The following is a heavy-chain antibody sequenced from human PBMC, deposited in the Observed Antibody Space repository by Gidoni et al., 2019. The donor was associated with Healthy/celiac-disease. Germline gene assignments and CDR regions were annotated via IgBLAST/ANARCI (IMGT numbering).Heavy chain of an antibody. CDR3: AREEYSSSRSFDY. CDR2: IKQDGSEK. J-gene: IGHJ4*02. CDR1: GFTFSSYW. V-gene: IGHV3-7*01. D-gene: IGHD6-6*01. Sequence: EVQLVESGGGLVQPGGSLRLSCAASGFTFSSYWVSWVRQAPGKGLGWVANIKQDGSEKYYVDSVKGRFTISRDNAKNSLYLQMNSLRAEDTAVYYCAREEYSSSRSFDYWGQGTLVTVSS.